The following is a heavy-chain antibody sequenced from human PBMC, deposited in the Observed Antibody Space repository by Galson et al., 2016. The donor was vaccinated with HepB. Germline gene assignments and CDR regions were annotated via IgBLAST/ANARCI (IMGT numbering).Heavy chain of an antibody. CDR3: AKDGLIYCSSASCHDHFHY. J-gene: IGHJ4*02. CDR1: GFTFSSYG. Sequence: SLRLSCAASGFTFSSYGMHWVRQAPGKGLEWVAFISYAGSNKKYADSVEGQFTNSRDNSKTTLYLQRNSLRAEDTAVYYFAKDGLIYCSSASCHDHFHYWGQGTLVTVSS. D-gene: IGHD2-2*01. V-gene: IGHV3-30*18. CDR2: ISYAGSNK.